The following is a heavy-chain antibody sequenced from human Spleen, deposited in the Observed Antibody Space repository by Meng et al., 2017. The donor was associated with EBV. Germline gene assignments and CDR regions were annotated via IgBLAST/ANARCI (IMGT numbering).Heavy chain of an antibody. CDR1: GYTFTTHN. V-gene: IGHV1-8*01. J-gene: IGHJ4*02. CDR3: ARGGESGYSYGSSDFDY. D-gene: IGHD5-18*01. CDR2: MNPNNGYA. Sequence: QVELGQSGAEVKKPGASVKVSCKASGYTFTTHNINWVRQATGQGLDWMGWMNPNNGYAGFAQKFQGRVTMTRDTSINTAYMEVSGLRSDDTAVYYCARGGESGYSYGSSDFDYWGQGTLVTVSS.